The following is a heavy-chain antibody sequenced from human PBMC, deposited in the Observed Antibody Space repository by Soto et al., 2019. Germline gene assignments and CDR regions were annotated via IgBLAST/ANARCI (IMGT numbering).Heavy chain of an antibody. J-gene: IGHJ5*02. Sequence: SSETLSLTCDASGGSISSNNWWSWVRQLPGKGLEWIGEISHVGTTHYSPSLKSRVTISLEKAKNRFSLQMGSVTAADTAVYYCASAGSRIKSFDPWGQGTLVTSPQ. CDR1: GGSISSNNW. V-gene: IGHV4-4*02. CDR2: ISHVGTT. CDR3: ASAGSRIKSFDP. D-gene: IGHD1-20*01.